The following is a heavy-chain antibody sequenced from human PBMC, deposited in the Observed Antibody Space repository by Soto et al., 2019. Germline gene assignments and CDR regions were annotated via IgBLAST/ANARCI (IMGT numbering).Heavy chain of an antibody. V-gene: IGHV3-74*01. J-gene: IGHJ3*02. CDR3: ARGSNDHAFDI. CDR2: VNNDGRDT. CDR1: GFSFSNYW. Sequence: EVQVVASGGDLVQPGGSLRLSCAASGFSFSNYWMHWVRQAPGKGLVWVSRVNNDGRDTIYADSVMGRFTVSRDNAKNTLFLQMNSLRIEDTAMYYCARGSNDHAFDIWGQGTMVTVAS.